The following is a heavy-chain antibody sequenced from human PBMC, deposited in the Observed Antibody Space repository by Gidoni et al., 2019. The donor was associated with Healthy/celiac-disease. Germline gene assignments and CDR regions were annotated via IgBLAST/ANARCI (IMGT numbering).Heavy chain of an antibody. Sequence: QVQLQQWGAGLLKPSETLSLTCAVYGGSFSGYYWSWIRQPPGKGLEWIGEINHSGSTNYNPSLKSRVTISVDTSKNQFSLKLSSVTAADTAVYYCARGPWRAANDAFDIWGQRTMVTVSS. CDR2: INHSGST. CDR1: GGSFSGYY. V-gene: IGHV4-34*01. CDR3: ARGPWRAANDAFDI. J-gene: IGHJ3*02. D-gene: IGHD2-15*01.